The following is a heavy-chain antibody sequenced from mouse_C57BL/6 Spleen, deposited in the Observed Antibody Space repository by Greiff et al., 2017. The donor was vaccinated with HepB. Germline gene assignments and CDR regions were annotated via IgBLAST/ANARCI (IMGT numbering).Heavy chain of an antibody. D-gene: IGHD3-2*02. CDR3: ARRGSSGYDYAMDY. J-gene: IGHJ4*01. Sequence: EVKLMESWGGLVQPGGSLKLSCAASGFTFSDYGMAWVRQAPRKGPEWVAFISNLAYSIYYADTVTGRFTISRENAKNTLYLEMSSLRSEDTAMYYCARRGSSGYDYAMDYWGQGTSVTVSS. CDR2: ISNLAYSI. CDR1: GFTFSDYG. V-gene: IGHV5-15*04.